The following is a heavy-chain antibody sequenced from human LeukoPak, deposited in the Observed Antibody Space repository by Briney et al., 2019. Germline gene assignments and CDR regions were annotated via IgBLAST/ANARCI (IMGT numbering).Heavy chain of an antibody. Sequence: ASVKVSCKASGGTFSTYSINWVRQAPGQGLEWIGGIIPVFGTTNYIQKFRGRVTITTDESTGTAYMELRGLKSEDTAIYYCARGKDTVTATYLEHWGQGTLVTVSS. CDR3: ARGKDTVTATYLEH. CDR1: GGTFSTYS. J-gene: IGHJ4*02. D-gene: IGHD2-21*02. V-gene: IGHV1-69*05. CDR2: IIPVFGTT.